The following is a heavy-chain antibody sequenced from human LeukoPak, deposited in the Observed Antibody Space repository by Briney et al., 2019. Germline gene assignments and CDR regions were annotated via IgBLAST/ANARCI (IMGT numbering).Heavy chain of an antibody. Sequence: GGSLRLSCAASGFTFSSYWMSWVRQAPGKGLEWVANIKQDGSEKYYVDSVKGRFTISRDNSKNTLYLQMNSLRAEDTAVYYCARAPTVVMKPYDYWGQGTLVTVSS. CDR3: ARAPTVVMKPYDY. V-gene: IGHV3-7*01. CDR2: IKQDGSEK. J-gene: IGHJ4*02. D-gene: IGHD4-23*01. CDR1: GFTFSSYW.